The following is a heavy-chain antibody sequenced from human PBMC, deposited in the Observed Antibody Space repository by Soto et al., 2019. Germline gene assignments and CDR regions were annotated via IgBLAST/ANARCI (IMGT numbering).Heavy chain of an antibody. V-gene: IGHV1-58*01. CDR3: AAEAGSSSGKSFY. CDR1: GFTFTSSA. J-gene: IGHJ4*02. D-gene: IGHD6-6*01. CDR2: IVVGSGNT. Sequence: SVKVSCKASGFTFTSSAVQWVRQARGQRLEWIGWIVVGSGNTNYAQNFQERVTITRDMSTSTAYMELSSLRSEDTAVYYCAAEAGSSSGKSFYWGQGTLVTVSS.